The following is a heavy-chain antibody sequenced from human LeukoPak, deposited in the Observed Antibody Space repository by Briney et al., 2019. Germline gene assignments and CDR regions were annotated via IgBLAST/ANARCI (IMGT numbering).Heavy chain of an antibody. Sequence: PSETLSLTCAVSGGSISSSNWWSWVRQPPGKGLEWIGEIYHSGSTNYNPSLKSRVTISVDTSKNQFSLKLSSVTAADTAVYYCARVSGRCSGGSCYSPAFDIWGQGTMVTVSS. CDR3: ARVSGRCSGGSCYSPAFDI. J-gene: IGHJ3*02. CDR2: IYHSGST. CDR1: GGSISSSNW. V-gene: IGHV4-4*02. D-gene: IGHD2-15*01.